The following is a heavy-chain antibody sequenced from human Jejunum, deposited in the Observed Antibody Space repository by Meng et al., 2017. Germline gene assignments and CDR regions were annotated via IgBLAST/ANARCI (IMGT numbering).Heavy chain of an antibody. D-gene: IGHD6-13*01. CDR1: GITFGAFA. V-gene: IGHV3-23*01. CDR3: ATSTYSSSWYYFDY. J-gene: IGHJ4*02. Sequence: LGLGGGWVQLGGPLGPPCAGSGITFGAFAMSGVRQAPGKGLEWVSGIGGSGARTYYADSVMGRFTISRDNSKNTLYLQMNSLRAEDTAVYYCATSTYSSSWYYFDYWGQGTLVTVSS. CDR2: IGGSGART.